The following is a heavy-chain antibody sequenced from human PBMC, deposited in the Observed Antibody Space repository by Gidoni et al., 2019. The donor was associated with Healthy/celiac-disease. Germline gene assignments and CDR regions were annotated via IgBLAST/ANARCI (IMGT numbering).Heavy chain of an antibody. CDR1: GFTFPSSA. CDR2: IVVGSGNT. J-gene: IGHJ6*02. D-gene: IGHD1-1*01. Sequence: HMQLVQSGPEVKKPGTPVTVSCQASGFTFPSSAMQWVRQARGQRIAWIGWIVVGSGNTNYAQKFHARFTITRDMVTSTAYMELSSLRSEDTAVYYCAATIRASLGTGNYYVMDVWGQGTTVTVSS. V-gene: IGHV1-58*02. CDR3: AATIRASLGTGNYYVMDV.